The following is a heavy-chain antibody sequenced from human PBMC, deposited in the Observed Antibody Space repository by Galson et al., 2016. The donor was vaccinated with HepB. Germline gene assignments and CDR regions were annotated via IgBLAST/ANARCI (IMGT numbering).Heavy chain of an antibody. CDR2: IYYSGRT. CDR3: ARDDSGGWYGFHYGMDV. V-gene: IGHV4-59*01. CDR1: GASISGYY. J-gene: IGHJ6*02. D-gene: IGHD6-19*01. Sequence: SETLSLTCTVSGASISGYYLSWIRQPPGKGLEWIGYIYYSGRTNYNPSLKSRGTISVDTSKNQFSLKLSSVTAADTAVYYCARDDSGGWYGFHYGMDVWGQGTTVTVSS.